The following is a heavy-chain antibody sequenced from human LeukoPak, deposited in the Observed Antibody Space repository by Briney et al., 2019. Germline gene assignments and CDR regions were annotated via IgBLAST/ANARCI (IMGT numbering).Heavy chain of an antibody. Sequence: GGSLRLSCAASGFTFSSYAMSWVRQAPGKGLEWVSAISGSGGSTYYAGSVKGRFTISRDNSKNTLYLQMNSLRAEDTAVYYCAKEVGSWYSSSWYDRDNWFDPWGQGTLVTVSS. CDR3: AKEVGSWYSSSWYDRDNWFDP. CDR1: GFTFSSYA. D-gene: IGHD6-13*01. J-gene: IGHJ5*02. V-gene: IGHV3-23*01. CDR2: ISGSGGST.